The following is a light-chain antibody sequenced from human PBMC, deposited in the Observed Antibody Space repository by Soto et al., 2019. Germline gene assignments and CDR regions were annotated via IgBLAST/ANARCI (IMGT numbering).Light chain of an antibody. CDR3: QQYGSSPWT. CDR1: QSVSSSY. CDR2: GAS. J-gene: IGKJ1*01. Sequence: DIVLTQSPGTLSLSPGERATLSCRASQSVSSSYLAWYQQKPGQAPRLLIYGASIRATGFPDRFSGSGSGTDFTLTISRLEPEDFAVYYCQQYGSSPWTFGQGTKVDIK. V-gene: IGKV3-20*01.